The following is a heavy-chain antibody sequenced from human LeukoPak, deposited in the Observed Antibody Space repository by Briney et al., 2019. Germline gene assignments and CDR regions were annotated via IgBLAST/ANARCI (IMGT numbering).Heavy chain of an antibody. D-gene: IGHD3-22*01. CDR2: IRGDGSRQ. CDR3: VRDANYHDGSNYYDVLDI. Sequence: GGSLRLSCAASGFTFSNYWMVWVRQAPGEGLEWVANIRGDGSRQYYLDSVKGRFTISRDSAKNSLYLQMSSLRADDTAVYYCVRDANYHDGSNYYDVLDIWGQGTMVTVS. V-gene: IGHV3-7*01. J-gene: IGHJ3*02. CDR1: GFTFSNYW.